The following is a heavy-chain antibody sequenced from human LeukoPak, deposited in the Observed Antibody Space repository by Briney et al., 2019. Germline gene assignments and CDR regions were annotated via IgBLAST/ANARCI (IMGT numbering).Heavy chain of an antibody. CDR2: WDGGST. D-gene: IGHD2-15*01. V-gene: IGHV3-43*01. CDR3: AKDSMAHGSYYYMDV. Sequence: GGSLRLSCAASGFTFDDYTMHWVRQAPGKGLEWVSCWDGGSTYYADSVKGRFTISRDNSKNSLYLQMNSLRTEDTALYYCAKDSMAHGSYYYMDVWGKGTTVTASS. CDR1: GFTFDDYT. J-gene: IGHJ6*03.